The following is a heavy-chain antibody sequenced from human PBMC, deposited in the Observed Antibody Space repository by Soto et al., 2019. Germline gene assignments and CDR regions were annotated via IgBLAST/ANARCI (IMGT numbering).Heavy chain of an antibody. V-gene: IGHV1-2*02. CDR1: GYTFTDSH. D-gene: IGHD6-6*01. J-gene: IGHJ4*02. CDR3: ERDPPRCFTSSPEGAAL. Sequence: ASVKVSWKAAGYTFTDSHLHWVRPASGQCLEVLGWINPKTGETNYPQKFQGRITMTRDTSMSTDYMELTNLTSGDTAVYYCERDPPRCFTSSPEGAALWGQGTLVHVSS. CDR2: INPKTGET.